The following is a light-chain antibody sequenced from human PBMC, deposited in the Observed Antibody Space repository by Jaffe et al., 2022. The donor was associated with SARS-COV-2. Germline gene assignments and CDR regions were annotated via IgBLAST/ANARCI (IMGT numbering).Light chain of an antibody. V-gene: IGLV2-8*01. Sequence: QSALTQPPSASGSPGQSVTISCTGTSSDIGRYNYVSWHQQHPGKAPKLMIYEVSKRPSGVPDRFSGSKSGNTASLTVSGLQAEDEADYYCSSYAGSNNLGVFGTGTKVTVL. CDR1: SSDIGRYNY. J-gene: IGLJ1*01. CDR2: EVS. CDR3: SSYAGSNNLGV.